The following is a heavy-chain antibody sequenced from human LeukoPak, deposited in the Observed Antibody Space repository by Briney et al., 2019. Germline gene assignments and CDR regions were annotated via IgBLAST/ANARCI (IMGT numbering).Heavy chain of an antibody. V-gene: IGHV4-34*01. CDR1: GGSFSGYY. D-gene: IGHD4-11*01. J-gene: IGHJ6*02. CDR3: ARGFDYSRYYGMDV. CDR2: INHSGST. Sequence: PSETLSLTCAVYGGSFSGYYWSWIRQPPGKGLEWIGEINHSGSTNYNPSLESRVTISVDTSKNQFSLKLSSVTAADTAVYYCARGFDYSRYYGMDVWGQGTTVTVSS.